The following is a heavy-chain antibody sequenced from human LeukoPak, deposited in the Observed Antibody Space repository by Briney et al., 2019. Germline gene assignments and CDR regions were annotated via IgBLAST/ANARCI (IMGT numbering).Heavy chain of an antibody. V-gene: IGHV3-64*01. CDR3: ARALYCSSTSCYGRLDY. Sequence: GGSLRLSCAASGFTFSSYAMHWVRQAPGKGLEYVSAISSNGGSTYYANSVKDRFTISRENYENTLYLQMGSLRAEDMAVYYCARALYCSSTSCYGRLDYWGQGTLVTVSS. CDR2: ISSNGGST. J-gene: IGHJ4*02. D-gene: IGHD2-2*01. CDR1: GFTFSSYA.